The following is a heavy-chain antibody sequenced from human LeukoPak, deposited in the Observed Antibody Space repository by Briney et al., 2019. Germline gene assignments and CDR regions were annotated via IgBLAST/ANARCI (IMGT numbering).Heavy chain of an antibody. CDR1: GGSISSYY. Sequence: SETLSLTCTVSGGSISSYYWSWIRQPPGKGLEWIGNIYYSGSTNYNPSLKSRVTISVDTSKNQFSLKLSSVTAADTAVYYCARGSGSYDYWGQGTLVTVSS. D-gene: IGHD1-26*01. J-gene: IGHJ4*02. CDR3: ARGSGSYDY. V-gene: IGHV4-59*08. CDR2: IYYSGST.